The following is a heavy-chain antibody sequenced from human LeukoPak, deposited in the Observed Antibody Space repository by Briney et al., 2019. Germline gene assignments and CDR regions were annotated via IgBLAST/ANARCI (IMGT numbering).Heavy chain of an antibody. D-gene: IGHD3-16*01. CDR2: IIGSGGVT. V-gene: IGHV3-21*04. Sequence: PGGSLRLSCTASGFTFNSYTMSWVRQAPGRGMEWMSGIIGSGGVTNYADTVKGGFTISRHNAENSLYLPMNSLRVEDTAVYYCASGGIRTTVPDFWGQGTLVTVSS. CDR1: GFTFNSYT. CDR3: ASGGIRTTVPDF. J-gene: IGHJ4*02.